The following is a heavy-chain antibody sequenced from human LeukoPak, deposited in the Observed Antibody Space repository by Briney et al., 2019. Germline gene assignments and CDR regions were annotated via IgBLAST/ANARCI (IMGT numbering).Heavy chain of an antibody. D-gene: IGHD3/OR15-3a*01. V-gene: IGHV3-21*01. CDR3: ARRHVGLVIIKPFDY. J-gene: IGHJ4*02. Sequence: GRSLRLSCAASGFTFSSYSMNWVRQAPGKGLEWVSSISSSSSYIYYADSVKGRFTISRDNAKNSLYLQMNSLRAEDTAVYYCARRHVGLVIIKPFDYWGQGTLVTVSP. CDR1: GFTFSSYS. CDR2: ISSSSSYI.